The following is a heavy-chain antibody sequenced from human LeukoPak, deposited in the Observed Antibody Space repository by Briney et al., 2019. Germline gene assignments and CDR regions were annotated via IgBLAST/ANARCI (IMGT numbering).Heavy chain of an antibody. J-gene: IGHJ4*02. V-gene: IGHV3-53*01. CDR2: IYSGGST. Sequence: GGSLRLSCAASGFTFSSYSMNWVRQAPGKGLEWVSVIYSGGSTYYADSVKGRFTISRDNSKNTLYLQMNSLRAEDTAVYYCARGTAAGIFHYWGQGTLVTVSS. D-gene: IGHD6-19*01. CDR3: ARGTAAGIFHY. CDR1: GFTFSSYS.